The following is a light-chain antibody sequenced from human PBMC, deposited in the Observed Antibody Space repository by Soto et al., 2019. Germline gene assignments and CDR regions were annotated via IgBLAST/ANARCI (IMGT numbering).Light chain of an antibody. Sequence: EVVLTQSPGTLSLSPGEKATLSCRASQSVRSRYLAWYQQKPGQAPRLLIYGASSRATGIPDRFSGSGSGTDFTLTISRLEPEDFAVFYCQQYYNSPWTFGQGTKV. J-gene: IGKJ1*01. CDR2: GAS. CDR3: QQYYNSPWT. V-gene: IGKV3-20*01. CDR1: QSVRSRY.